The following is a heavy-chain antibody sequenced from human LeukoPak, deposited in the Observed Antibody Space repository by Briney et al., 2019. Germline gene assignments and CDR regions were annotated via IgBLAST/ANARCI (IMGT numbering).Heavy chain of an antibody. D-gene: IGHD6-19*01. V-gene: IGHV3-48*03. J-gene: IGHJ4*02. CDR1: GFPFSFYE. Sequence: GGSLRLSCAVSGFPFSFYEMNWVRQAPGKGPEWVSNIASSGTTIYYADSVRGRFSISRDNAKSSLYLQMNSLRVEDTAVYYCALLAVASDFDYWGQGALVTVSS. CDR3: ALLAVASDFDY. CDR2: IASSGTTI.